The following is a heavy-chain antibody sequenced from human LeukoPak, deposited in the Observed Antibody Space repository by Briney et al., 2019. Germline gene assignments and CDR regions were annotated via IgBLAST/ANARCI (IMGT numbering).Heavy chain of an antibody. D-gene: IGHD5-24*01. CDR1: GDSISGYY. J-gene: IGHJ4*02. CDR3: ARRSYNSPFRY. V-gene: IGHV4-4*07. CDR2: IYTSGSA. Sequence: SETLSLTCTVSGDSISGYYWSWIRQPAGKGLEWIGRIYTSGSANYNPSLKSRVTMSVDTSKNQFSLKLSSVTAADTAVYYCARRSYNSPFRYWGQGTLVTVSS.